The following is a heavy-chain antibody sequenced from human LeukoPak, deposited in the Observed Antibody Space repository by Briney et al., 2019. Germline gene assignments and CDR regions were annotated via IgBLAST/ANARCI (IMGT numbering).Heavy chain of an antibody. J-gene: IGHJ4*02. V-gene: IGHV4-31*03. CDR1: GGSISSGGYY. D-gene: IGHD3-3*01. CDR3: ARMDRSIFGVVIIDY. Sequence: TLSLTCTVSGGSISSGGYYWSWIRQHPGKGLEWIVYIYYSGSTYSNPSLKSRVTISVDTSKNQFSLKLSSVTAADTAVYYCARMDRSIFGVVIIDYWGQGTLVTVSS. CDR2: IYYSGST.